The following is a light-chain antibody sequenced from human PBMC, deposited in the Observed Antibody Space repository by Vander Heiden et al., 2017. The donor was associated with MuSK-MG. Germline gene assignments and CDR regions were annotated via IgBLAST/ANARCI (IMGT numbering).Light chain of an antibody. V-gene: IGKV1-5*01. CDR3: QQYNSYLLT. Sequence: DIEMTQSPSTLSASVGDRVTITCRASQSISSWLAWYQQKPGKAPKLLIYDASSLESGVPSRFSGSGSGTEFTLTISSLQPDDFATYYCQQYNSYLLTFGGGTKVEIK. CDR1: QSISSW. J-gene: IGKJ4*01. CDR2: DAS.